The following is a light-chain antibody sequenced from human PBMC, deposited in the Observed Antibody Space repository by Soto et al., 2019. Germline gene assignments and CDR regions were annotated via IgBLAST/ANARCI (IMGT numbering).Light chain of an antibody. J-gene: IGKJ1*01. Sequence: EIVLTQSPGTLSLSPGERATLSCRASQSVSSSYLAWYQQKPGQAPRLLIYGASSRATGIPDRFSGSGSGTDFTLTISRLEPEYFAVYYCQQYGSSPPTFGQGTKVVIK. CDR1: QSVSSSY. V-gene: IGKV3-20*01. CDR3: QQYGSSPPT. CDR2: GAS.